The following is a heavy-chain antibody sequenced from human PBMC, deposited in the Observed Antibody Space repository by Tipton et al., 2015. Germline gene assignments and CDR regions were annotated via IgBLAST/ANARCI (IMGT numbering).Heavy chain of an antibody. CDR2: VRYTGNT. CDR3: ARSPAVTSDFFDY. D-gene: IGHD4-17*01. Sequence: LRLSCTVSGGSIGSSNYYWVWIRQPPGKGLEWIGSVRYTGNTYYIPSIKSRVNISVDTSRNQFSMRLTSVTAADTAVYYCARSPAVTSDFFDYWGQGTLVTVSS. V-gene: IGHV4-39*01. J-gene: IGHJ4*02. CDR1: GGSIGSSNYY.